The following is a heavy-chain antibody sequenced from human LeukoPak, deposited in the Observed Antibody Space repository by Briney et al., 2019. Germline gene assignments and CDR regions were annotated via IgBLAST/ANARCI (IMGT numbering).Heavy chain of an antibody. Sequence: SEALSLTCAVYGCSFSGYYWSWIRQPPREGLESFGEINHSGSTNYNPSLKSRVTISVDTSKNQFSVKLSSVTAADTAVYYWARHGDYGGSGSRYWGQGTLVTVSS. J-gene: IGHJ4*02. D-gene: IGHD3-10*01. CDR1: GCSFSGYY. CDR3: ARHGDYGGSGSRY. V-gene: IGHV4-34*01. CDR2: INHSGST.